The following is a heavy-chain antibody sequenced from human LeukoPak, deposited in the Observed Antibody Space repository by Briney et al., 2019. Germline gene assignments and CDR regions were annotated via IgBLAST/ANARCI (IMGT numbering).Heavy chain of an antibody. J-gene: IGHJ4*02. CDR1: GFTVSSNY. CDR3: ARDGGWLVYFDY. CDR2: IYRGGST. V-gene: IGHV3-53*01. D-gene: IGHD6-19*01. Sequence: GGSLRLSCAASGFTVSSNYMSWVRQAPGKGLEWVSVIYRGGSTYYADSVKGRFTISRDNSKNTLYLQMNSLRAEDTAVYYCARDGGWLVYFDYWGQGTLVTVSS.